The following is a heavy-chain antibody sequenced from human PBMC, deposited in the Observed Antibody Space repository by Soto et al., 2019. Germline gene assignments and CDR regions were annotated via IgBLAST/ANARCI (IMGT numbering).Heavy chain of an antibody. V-gene: IGHV3-23*01. CDR1: GLIFETYS. J-gene: IGHJ4*02. D-gene: IGHD1-7*01. Sequence: EVQLLESGGGLVQPGESLRLSCAASGLIFETYSMSWVRQPPGKGLEWVSGISGAGGSTYYADSVKGRFTISRDNSKNTLYLQVNSLRTEDTAVYYCAKSWGNTWELYYFDSWGQGTLVTVSS. CDR2: ISGAGGST. CDR3: AKSWGNTWELYYFDS.